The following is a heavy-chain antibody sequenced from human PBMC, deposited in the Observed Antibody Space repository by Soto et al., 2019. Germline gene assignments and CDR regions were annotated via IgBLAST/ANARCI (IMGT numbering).Heavy chain of an antibody. J-gene: IGHJ6*02. Sequence: PGGSLRLSCAASGFTFSSYSMNWVRQAPGKGLEWVSYISSSSSTIYYADSVKGRFTISRDNAKNSLYLQMNSLRDEDTAVYYCARDDTEQLEPYPYYYYGMDVWGQGTTVTVSS. CDR2: ISSSSSTI. CDR3: ARDDTEQLEPYPYYYYGMDV. V-gene: IGHV3-48*02. D-gene: IGHD1-1*01. CDR1: GFTFSSYS.